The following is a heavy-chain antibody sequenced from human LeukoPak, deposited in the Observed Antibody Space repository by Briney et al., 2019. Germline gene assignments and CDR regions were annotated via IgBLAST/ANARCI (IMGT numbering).Heavy chain of an antibody. CDR2: IYYSGST. CDR1: GGSISSSSYY. J-gene: IGHJ5*02. D-gene: IGHD5-24*01. Sequence: PSETLSLTCTVSGGSISSSSYYWGWIRQPPGKGLEWIGSIYYSGSTYYNPSLKSRVTISVDTSKNQFSLKLSSVTAADTAVYYCARDNSVRDEAWWFNPWGQGTLVTVSS. CDR3: ARDNSVRDEAWWFNP. V-gene: IGHV4-39*02.